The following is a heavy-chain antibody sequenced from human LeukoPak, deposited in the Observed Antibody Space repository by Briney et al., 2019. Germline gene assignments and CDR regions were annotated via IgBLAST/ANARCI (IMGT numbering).Heavy chain of an antibody. J-gene: IGHJ6*02. V-gene: IGHV4-34*01. D-gene: IGHD1-26*01. CDR1: GGSFSGYY. Sequence: SETLSLTCAVYGGSFSGYYWSWIRQPPGKGLEWIGEINHSGSTNYNPSLKSRVTISVDTSKNQFSLKLSSVTAADTAVYHCASGVGATPGYYYGMDVWGQGTTVTVSS. CDR2: INHSGST. CDR3: ASGVGATPGYYYGMDV.